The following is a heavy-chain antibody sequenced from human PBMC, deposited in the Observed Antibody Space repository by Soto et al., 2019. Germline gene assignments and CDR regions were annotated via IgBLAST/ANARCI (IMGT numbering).Heavy chain of an antibody. CDR2: IYSSGGT. CDR3: ARPGKMTSNLY. CDR1: GESVSSRGYY. V-gene: IGHV4-31*03. D-gene: IGHD2-21*02. Sequence: SETLSLTCSVSGESVSSRGYYWTWIRQHPGKGLEWIGYIYSSGGTYYNPSLKSRVTMSADTSKNQFSLSLSSVTAADTAIYYCARPGKMTSNLYWGLGTLVTVSS. J-gene: IGHJ4*02.